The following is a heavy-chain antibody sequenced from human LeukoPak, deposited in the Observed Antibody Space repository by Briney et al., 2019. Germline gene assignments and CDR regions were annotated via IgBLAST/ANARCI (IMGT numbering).Heavy chain of an antibody. CDR3: ARDYYGSGSSGFDY. CDR2: ISSSGSTI. V-gene: IGHV3-48*03. Sequence: GGSLRLSCAVSGFTFSSYEMNWVRQAPGKGLEWVSYISSSGSTIYYADSVKGRFTISRDNAKNSLYLQMNSLRAEDTAVYYCARDYYGSGSSGFDYWGQGTLVTVSS. D-gene: IGHD3-10*01. CDR1: GFTFSSYE. J-gene: IGHJ4*02.